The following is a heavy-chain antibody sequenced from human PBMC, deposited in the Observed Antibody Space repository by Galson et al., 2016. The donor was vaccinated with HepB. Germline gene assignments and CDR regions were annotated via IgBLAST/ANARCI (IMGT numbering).Heavy chain of an antibody. Sequence: SLRPSSAASGIAFSSYLMHWVRQAPGEGLEWVSRISSIGSNSDYASAVRGRFTISRDNAKNTLYLQMNSLRGDDTAVYYCVSVRGIAEYFDYWGQGTLVTVSS. CDR1: GIAFSSYL. CDR3: VSVRGIAEYFDY. CDR2: ISSIGSNS. V-gene: IGHV3-74*01. D-gene: IGHD2-21*01. J-gene: IGHJ4*02.